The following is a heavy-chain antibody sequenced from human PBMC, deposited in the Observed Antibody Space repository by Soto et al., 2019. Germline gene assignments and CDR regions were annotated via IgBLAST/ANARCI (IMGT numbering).Heavy chain of an antibody. CDR2: ISTTSSSI. J-gene: IGHJ4*02. D-gene: IGHD3-3*01. Sequence: SGFTFSSYSMNWVRQAPGKGLEWISYISTTSSSIYYTDSVKGRFTISRDNAKNSLFLQMNSLRDEDTAVYYCARKGVAFDYWGQGALVTVSS. CDR3: ARKGVAFDY. V-gene: IGHV3-48*02. CDR1: GFTFSSYS.